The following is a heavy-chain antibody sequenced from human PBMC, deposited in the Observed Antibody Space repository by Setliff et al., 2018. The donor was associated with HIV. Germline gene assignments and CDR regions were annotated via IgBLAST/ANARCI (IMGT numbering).Heavy chain of an antibody. CDR2: MSYSGST. CDR1: GGSISSSTYY. D-gene: IGHD3-22*01. Sequence: SETLSLTCSVSGGSISSSTYYWGWIRQPPGKGLEWIGSMSYSGSTYDNPSLKSRVTISVDTSKNQFSLNLSSVTGADTAVYYCAVGSSGYPFDYWGQGSLVTVSS. J-gene: IGHJ4*02. CDR3: AVGSSGYPFDY. V-gene: IGHV4-39*01.